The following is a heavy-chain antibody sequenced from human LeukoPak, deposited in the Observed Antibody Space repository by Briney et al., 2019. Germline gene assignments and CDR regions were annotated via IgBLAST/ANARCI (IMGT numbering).Heavy chain of an antibody. J-gene: IGHJ4*02. Sequence: SVKVSCKASGGTFSSYAISWVQQAPGQGLEWMGGIIPIFGTANYAQKFQGRVTIIADESTSTAYMELSSLRSEDTAVYYCARGLGYSSDYWYWGQGTLVTVSS. V-gene: IGHV1-69*13. CDR2: IIPIFGTA. CDR3: ARGLGYSSDYWY. CDR1: GGTFSSYA. D-gene: IGHD6-19*01.